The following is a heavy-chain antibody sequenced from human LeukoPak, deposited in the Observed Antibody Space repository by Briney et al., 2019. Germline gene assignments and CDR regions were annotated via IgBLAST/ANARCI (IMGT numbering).Heavy chain of an antibody. CDR2: IYYSGST. CDR3: ARSGAYGMIDYFDY. J-gene: IGHJ4*02. D-gene: IGHD3-22*01. V-gene: IGHV4-30-4*01. Sequence: SETLSLTCTVSGGSISSGDYYWSWIRQPPGKGLEWIGYIYYSGSTNYNPSLKSRVTISVDTSKNQFSLKLSSVTAADTAVYYCARSGAYGMIDYFDYWGQGTLVTVSS. CDR1: GGSISSGDYY.